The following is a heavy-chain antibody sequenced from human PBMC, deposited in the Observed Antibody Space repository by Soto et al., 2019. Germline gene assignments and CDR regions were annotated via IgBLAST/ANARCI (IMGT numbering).Heavy chain of an antibody. CDR3: ARHSYPSGTYYNWYYFDY. D-gene: IGHD3-10*01. V-gene: IGHV4-39*01. CDR2: IYYSGIT. Sequence: SETPARGWTVSGGSVSSSIYYWVWIRQPPGKVLEWIGSIYYSGITYYNPSLKSRVTISVDTSKNQFSLKLSSVTAADTAVYYCARHSYPSGTYYNWYYFDYCGQGTLVTFSS. CDR1: GGSVSSSIYY. J-gene: IGHJ4*02.